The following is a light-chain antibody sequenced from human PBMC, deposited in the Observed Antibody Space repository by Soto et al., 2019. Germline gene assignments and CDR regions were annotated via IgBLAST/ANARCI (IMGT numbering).Light chain of an antibody. CDR2: AAS. CDR3: QQYGSSPRT. J-gene: IGKJ5*01. Sequence: TQSPDTLSVSPGERATLSCRASETVRSNVAWYQQKPGQAPRLLIYAASNRATGIPDRFSGSGSGTDFTLTITRLEPEDFAVYFCQQYGSSPRTFGQGTRLEIK. V-gene: IGKV3-20*01. CDR1: ETVRSN.